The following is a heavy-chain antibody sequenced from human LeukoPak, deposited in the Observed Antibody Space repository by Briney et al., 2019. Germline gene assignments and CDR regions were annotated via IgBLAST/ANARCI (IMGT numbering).Heavy chain of an antibody. Sequence: SETLSLTCAVSGGSISSSNWRSWVRQPPGKGLEWIGEIYHSGSTNYNPSLKSRVTISVDKSKNQFSLKLSSVTAADTAVYYCARGRRSIPPIFGVVIAGNWFDPWGQGTLVTVSS. V-gene: IGHV4-4*02. J-gene: IGHJ5*02. D-gene: IGHD3-3*01. CDR2: IYHSGST. CDR1: GGSISSSNW. CDR3: ARGRRSIPPIFGVVIAGNWFDP.